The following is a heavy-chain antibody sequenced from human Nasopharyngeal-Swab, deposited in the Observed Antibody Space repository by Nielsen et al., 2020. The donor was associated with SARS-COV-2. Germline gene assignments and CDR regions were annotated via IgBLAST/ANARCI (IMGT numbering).Heavy chain of an antibody. CDR3: AKEEVPNDY. Sequence: GGSLRLSCSVSGFTFSNSALCWVRQAPGKGLEWVSAIRISGATTFYADSVRGRFTISRDNDRNTVYLQMSSLTVEDTAIYYCAKEEVPNDYWGQGTLVTVSS. D-gene: IGHD4/OR15-4a*01. CDR1: GFTFSNSA. CDR2: IRISGATT. J-gene: IGHJ4*02. V-gene: IGHV3-23*01.